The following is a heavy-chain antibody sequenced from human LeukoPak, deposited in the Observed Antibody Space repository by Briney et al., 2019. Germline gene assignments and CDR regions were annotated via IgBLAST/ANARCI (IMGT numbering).Heavy chain of an antibody. CDR1: GFTFSNAW. D-gene: IGHD4-17*01. CDR3: TTDYGDYPYYYGTDV. J-gene: IGHJ6*02. V-gene: IGHV3-15*01. CDR2: IKSKTDGGTT. Sequence: GGSLRLSCAASGFTFSNAWMSWVRQAPGKGLEWVGRIKSKTDGGTTDYAAPVKGRFTISRDDSKNTLYLQMNSLKTEDTAVYYCTTDYGDYPYYYGTDVWGQGTTVTVSS.